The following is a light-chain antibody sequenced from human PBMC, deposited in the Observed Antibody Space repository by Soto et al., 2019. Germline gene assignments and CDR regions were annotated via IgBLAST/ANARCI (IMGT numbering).Light chain of an antibody. V-gene: IGKV3-15*01. CDR3: QQYAGWPRT. CDR1: QSIGTN. J-gene: IGKJ2*01. Sequence: ETVMTQSPATLSVSPGDRVTLSCSASQSIGTNLLWLQQSPGQPPRLLISGASDRVAGVPDRFSGSGSGTDFTLTISGLQSEDCEVYYCQQYAGWPRTFGQGTKVDIK. CDR2: GAS.